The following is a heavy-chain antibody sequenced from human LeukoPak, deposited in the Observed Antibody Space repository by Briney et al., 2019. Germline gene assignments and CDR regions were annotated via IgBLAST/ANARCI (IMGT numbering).Heavy chain of an antibody. D-gene: IGHD2-2*02. CDR1: GYTFTSYG. CDR2: ISAYNGNT. CDR3: ARDQVVVVPAAIGVRWFDP. V-gene: IGHV1-18*01. J-gene: IGHJ5*02. Sequence: VASVKVSCKASGYTFTSYGISWVRQAPGQGLEWMGWISAYNGNTNYAQKLQGRVTMTTDTSTSTAYMELRSLRSDDTAVYYCARDQVVVVPAAIGVRWFDPWGQETLVTVSS.